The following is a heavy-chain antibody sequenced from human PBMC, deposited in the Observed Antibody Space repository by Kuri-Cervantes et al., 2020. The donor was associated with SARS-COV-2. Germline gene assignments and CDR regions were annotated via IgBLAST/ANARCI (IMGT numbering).Heavy chain of an antibody. CDR1: GFTFSGHW. Sequence: GESLKISCAASGFTFSGHWIHWVRQAPGKGLVWVSRINSDGRSATYADSVKGRFTISRDNAKNTLYLQMNSLRAEDTAVYYCTRGVTARHSDYWGQGTLVTVSS. V-gene: IGHV3-74*01. J-gene: IGHJ4*02. CDR2: INSDGRSA. D-gene: IGHD6-6*01. CDR3: TRGVTARHSDY.